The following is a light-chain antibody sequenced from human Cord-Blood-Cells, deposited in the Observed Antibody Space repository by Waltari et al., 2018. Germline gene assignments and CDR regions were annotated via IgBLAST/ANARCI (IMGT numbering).Light chain of an antibody. J-gene: IGLJ3*02. Sequence: QSALTQPPSVSGSPGHSPTIPCPGPSPDLGGYTNSPWYQQNPGKAPKLMIYDVSKRPSGVSNRFSGSKSGNTASLTISGLQAEDEADYYCSSYTSSSTWVFGGGTKLTVL. CDR1: SPDLGGYTN. CDR3: SSYTSSSTWV. V-gene: IGLV2-14*01. CDR2: DVS.